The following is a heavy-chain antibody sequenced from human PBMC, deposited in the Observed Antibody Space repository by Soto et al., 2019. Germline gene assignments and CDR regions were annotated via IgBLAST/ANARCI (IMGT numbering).Heavy chain of an antibody. CDR1: GFIFSSYD. V-gene: IGHV3-13*01. J-gene: IGHJ6*02. CDR2: ITTTGDT. Sequence: EVQLVESGGGLVQPGGSLRLSCAASGFIFSSYDVHWVRQAPGKGLEWVSVITTTGDTYYAASVKGRFTISRENAENSLYLQMNSLRAEDAAVYYCARGDPLNCGSYPSWHYYGMDVWGRGTTVTVSS. CDR3: ARGDPLNCGSYPSWHYYGMDV. D-gene: IGHD2-21*01.